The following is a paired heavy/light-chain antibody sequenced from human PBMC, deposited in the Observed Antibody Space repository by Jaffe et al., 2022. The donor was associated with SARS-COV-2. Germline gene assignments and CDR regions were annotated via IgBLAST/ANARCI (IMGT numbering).Light chain of an antibody. V-gene: IGKV3-20*01. J-gene: IGKJ1*01. CDR1: QSVSSSY. CDR2: GAS. CDR3: QQYGSSTTWT. Sequence: EIVLTQSPGTLSLSPGERATLSCRASQSVSSSYLAWYQQKPGQAPRLLIYGASSRATGIPDRFSGSGSGTDFTLTISRLEPEDFAVYYCQQYGSSTTWTFGQGTKVEIK.
Heavy chain of an antibody. CDR3: ARGGSTEDYYYYGMDV. CDR1: GGTFSSYT. D-gene: IGHD2-2*01. V-gene: IGHV1-69*02. CDR2: IIPILGIA. Sequence: QVQLVQSGAEVKKPGSSVKVSCKASGGTFSSYTISWVRQAPGQGLEWMGRIIPILGIANYAQKFQGRVTITADKSTSTAYMELSSLRSEDTAVYYCARGGSTEDYYYYGMDVWGQGTTVTVSS. J-gene: IGHJ6*02.